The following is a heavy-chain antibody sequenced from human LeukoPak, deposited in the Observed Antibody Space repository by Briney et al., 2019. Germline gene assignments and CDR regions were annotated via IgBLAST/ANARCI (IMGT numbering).Heavy chain of an antibody. CDR2: IKQDGSVK. V-gene: IGHV3-7*01. D-gene: IGHD3-3*01. CDR1: GFTFSSYW. CDR3: AREGLSITIFGVVTYYYYMDV. J-gene: IGHJ6*03. Sequence: GGSLRLSCAASGFTFSSYWMSWVRQAPGKGLEWVANIKQDGSVKYYVDSVKGRFTISRDNAKNSLFLQMNSLRAEDTAVYYCAREGLSITIFGVVTYYYYMDVWGKGTTVTVSS.